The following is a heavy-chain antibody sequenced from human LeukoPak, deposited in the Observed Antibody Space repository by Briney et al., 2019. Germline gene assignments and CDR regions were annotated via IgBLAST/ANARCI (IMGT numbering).Heavy chain of an antibody. J-gene: IGHJ4*02. D-gene: IGHD2-8*01. V-gene: IGHV3-21*01. Sequence: GGSLRLSCAVSGITFSSYSMNWVRQAPGKGLGWVSSISSSSTYIYYADSVKGRFTISRDNAKNSLYLQLNSLRAEDTAVYYCARLYGDYYFDYWGQGTLVTVSS. CDR3: ARLYGDYYFDY. CDR2: ISSSSTYI. CDR1: GITFSSYS.